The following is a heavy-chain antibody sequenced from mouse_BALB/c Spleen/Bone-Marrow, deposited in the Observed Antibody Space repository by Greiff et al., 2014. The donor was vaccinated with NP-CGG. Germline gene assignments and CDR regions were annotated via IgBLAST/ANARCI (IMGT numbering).Heavy chain of an antibody. CDR1: GYAFSSYW. V-gene: IGHV1-80*01. J-gene: IGHJ2*01. CDR3: ARQYGNYFDY. CDR2: IYPGDGDT. D-gene: IGHD2-10*02. Sequence: LQESGAELVRPWSSVKISCKASGYAFSSYWMNWVKQRPGQGLEWIGQIYPGDGDTNYNGKFKGKATLTADKSSSTAYMQLSSLTSEDSAVYFCARQYGNYFDYWGQGTTLTVSS.